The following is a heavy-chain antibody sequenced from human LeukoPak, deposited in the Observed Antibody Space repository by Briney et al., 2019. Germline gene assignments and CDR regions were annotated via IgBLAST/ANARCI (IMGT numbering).Heavy chain of an antibody. V-gene: IGHV1-69*13. CDR3: ASAYYCDSSGYYHYFDY. Sequence: ASVKVSCKASGGTFSSYAISWVRQAPGQGLEWMGGIIPIFGTANYAQKFQGRVTITADESTSTAYMELSSLRSEDTAVYYCASAYYCDSSGYYHYFDYWGQGTLVTVSS. J-gene: IGHJ4*02. CDR1: GGTFSSYA. CDR2: IIPIFGTA. D-gene: IGHD3-22*01.